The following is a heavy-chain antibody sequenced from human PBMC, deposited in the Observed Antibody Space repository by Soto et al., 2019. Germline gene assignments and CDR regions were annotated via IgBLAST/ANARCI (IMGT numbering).Heavy chain of an antibody. V-gene: IGHV4-59*08. CDR1: GGSISSYY. Sequence: SETLSLTCTVSGGSISSYYWSWIRQPPGKGLEWIGYIYYSGSTNYNPSLKSRVTISVDTSKNQFSLKLSSVTAADTAVYYCARHLYDSSGYYYYYYGMDVWGQGTTVTISS. D-gene: IGHD3-22*01. CDR2: IYYSGST. J-gene: IGHJ6*02. CDR3: ARHLYDSSGYYYYYYGMDV.